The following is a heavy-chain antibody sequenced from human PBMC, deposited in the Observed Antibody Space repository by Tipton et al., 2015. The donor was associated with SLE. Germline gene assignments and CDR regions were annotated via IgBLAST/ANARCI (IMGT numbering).Heavy chain of an antibody. CDR3: ARGEDIVVAVDAFDI. Sequence: TLSLTCTVSGGSISSGSCYWSWIRQPAGKGLEWIGYIYTSGSTNYNPSLKSRVTISVDTSKNQFSLKLSSVTAADTAVYYCARGEDIVVAVDAFDIWGQGTMVTVSS. J-gene: IGHJ3*02. V-gene: IGHV4-61*09. CDR1: GGSISSGSCY. CDR2: IYTSGST. D-gene: IGHD2-15*01.